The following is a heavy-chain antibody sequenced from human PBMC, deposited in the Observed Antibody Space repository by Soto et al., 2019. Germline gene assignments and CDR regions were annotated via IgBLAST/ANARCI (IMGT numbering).Heavy chain of an antibody. CDR3: ARGPPNSRGFWSGYWNQGPDWFDP. V-gene: IGHV4-34*01. J-gene: IGHJ5*02. CDR1: GGSFSGYY. CDR2: INHSGST. Sequence: KTSETLSLTCAVYGGSFSGYYWSWIRQPPGKGLEWIGEINHSGSTNYNPSLKSRVTISVDTSKNQFSLKLSSVTAADTAVYYCARGPPNSRGFWSGYWNQGPDWFDPWGQGTLVTVSS. D-gene: IGHD3-3*01.